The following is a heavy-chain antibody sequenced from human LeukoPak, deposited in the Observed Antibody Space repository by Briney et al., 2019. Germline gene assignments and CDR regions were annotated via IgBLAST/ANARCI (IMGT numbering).Heavy chain of an antibody. CDR2: IYYSGST. Sequence: PSETLSLTCTVSGGSISSSSYYWGWIRQPPGKGLEWIGSIYYSGSTYYNPSLKSRVTISVDTSKNQFSLKLSSVTAADTAVYYCAKVVPAAHDYFDYWGQGTLVTVSS. D-gene: IGHD2-2*01. CDR3: AKVVPAAHDYFDY. J-gene: IGHJ4*02. CDR1: GGSISSSSYY. V-gene: IGHV4-39*01.